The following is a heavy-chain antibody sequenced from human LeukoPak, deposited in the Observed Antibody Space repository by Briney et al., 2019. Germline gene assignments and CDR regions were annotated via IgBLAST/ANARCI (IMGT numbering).Heavy chain of an antibody. CDR1: GVSISSRSYY. J-gene: IGHJ3*02. CDR2: IYYSGST. CDR3: ARRRTLSQAFDM. Sequence: PSETLSLTCSVSGVSISSRSYYSGSIRQPPGKWLEWIGSIYYSGSTYYNPSLKSRVPISVDTSNNQYYLKLSSVTAADTAVYCCARRRTLSQAFDMWGQGTMVTVSS. V-gene: IGHV4-39*01. D-gene: IGHD2/OR15-2a*01.